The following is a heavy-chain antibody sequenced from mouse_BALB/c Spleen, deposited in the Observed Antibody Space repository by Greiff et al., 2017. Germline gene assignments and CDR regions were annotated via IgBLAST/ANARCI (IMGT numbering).Heavy chain of an antibody. CDR3: TRDLY. V-gene: IGHV1-15*01. Sequence: QVQLKESGAELVRPGASVTLSCKASGYTFTDYEMHWVKQTPVHGLEWIGAIDPETGGTAYNQKFKGKATLTADKSSSTAYMELRSLTSEDSAVYYCTRDLYWGQGTTLTVSS. J-gene: IGHJ2*01. CDR1: GYTFTDYE. CDR2: IDPETGGT.